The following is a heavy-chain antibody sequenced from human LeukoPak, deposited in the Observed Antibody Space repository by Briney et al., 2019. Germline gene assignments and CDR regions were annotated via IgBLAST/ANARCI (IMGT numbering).Heavy chain of an antibody. V-gene: IGHV4-4*07. Sequence: PSETLSLTCSVSGDSMLGYYWSWIRQPAGKGLEWIGRIYTSGNTDYNPSLKSRVTMSVDTSRTQFSLKLTSVTAADTAVYYCVRIAAYYCDSSGKTNDVFDIWGQGTMVIVSS. D-gene: IGHD3-22*01. CDR3: VRIAAYYCDSSGKTNDVFDI. J-gene: IGHJ3*02. CDR1: GDSMLGYY. CDR2: IYTSGNT.